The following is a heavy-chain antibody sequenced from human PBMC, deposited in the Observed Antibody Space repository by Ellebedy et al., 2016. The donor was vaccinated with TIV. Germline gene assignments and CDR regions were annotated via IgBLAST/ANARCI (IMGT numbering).Heavy chain of an antibody. D-gene: IGHD1-26*01. J-gene: IGHJ4*02. V-gene: IGHV3-23*01. CDR3: AKDFTEGSGSYSPDY. CDR1: GFTFGNYA. CDR2: ISGSGGST. Sequence: GESLKISXVGSGFTFGNYAMTWVRQAPGKGLEWVSAISGSGGSTYYADSVKGRFTISRDNSKNTLHLQMNSLRVEDTAVYYCAKDFTEGSGSYSPDYWGQGTLVTVSS.